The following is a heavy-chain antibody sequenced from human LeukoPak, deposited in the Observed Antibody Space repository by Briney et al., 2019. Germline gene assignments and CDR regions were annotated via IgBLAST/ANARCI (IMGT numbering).Heavy chain of an antibody. V-gene: IGHV4-59*01. CDR2: TSYSGIT. Sequence: PSETLSLTCTVSDASISTYYWNWMRQPPGKGLEWIAYTSYSGITKYNPSLNGRATISIDTSRNQLSLRLTSVTPADTALYSCARGFSTTVAGAADNWGQGTMVTVSS. CDR1: DASISTYY. CDR3: ARGFSTTVAGAADN. J-gene: IGHJ3*01. D-gene: IGHD6-19*01.